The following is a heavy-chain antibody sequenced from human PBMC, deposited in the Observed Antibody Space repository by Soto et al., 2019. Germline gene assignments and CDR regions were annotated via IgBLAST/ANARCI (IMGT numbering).Heavy chain of an antibody. D-gene: IGHD3-22*01. J-gene: IGHJ5*02. V-gene: IGHV4-31*03. CDR1: GGSISSGGYY. Sequence: QVQLQESGPGLVKPSQTLSLTCTVSGGSISSGGYYWSWIRQHPGKGLEWIGYIYYSGSTYYNPSSQSRVTISVDTSKNQFSLKLSSVTAADTAVYYCARTSYDSSGTAADPWGQGTLVTVSS. CDR3: ARTSYDSSGTAADP. CDR2: IYYSGST.